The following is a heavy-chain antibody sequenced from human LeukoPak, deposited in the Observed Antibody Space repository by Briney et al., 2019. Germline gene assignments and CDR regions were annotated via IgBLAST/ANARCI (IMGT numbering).Heavy chain of an antibody. CDR2: IKQDGSET. V-gene: IGHV3-7*01. Sequence: PGRSLRLSCAASGFTFSSYSIHWVRQAPGKGLEWVANIKQDGSETHYVDSVKGRFTISRDNAKNSLYLQMNSLRAGDAGLYYCARDAHSSSWYQDYWGQATLVTVSS. CDR3: ARDAHSSSWYQDY. CDR1: GFTFSSYS. D-gene: IGHD6-13*01. J-gene: IGHJ4*02.